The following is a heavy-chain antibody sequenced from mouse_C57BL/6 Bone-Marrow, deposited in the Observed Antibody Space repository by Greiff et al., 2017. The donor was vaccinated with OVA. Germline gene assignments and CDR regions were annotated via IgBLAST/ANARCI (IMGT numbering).Heavy chain of an antibody. Sequence: QVQLKEPGAELVRPGASVTLSCKASGYTFTDYEMHWVKQTPVHGLEWIGAIDPETGGTAYNQKFKGKATLTADKSSSTAYMELRSLTSEDSAVDYCTREDDYGDDGWFAYWGQGTLVTVSA. D-gene: IGHD2-4*01. J-gene: IGHJ3*01. CDR1: GYTFTDYE. V-gene: IGHV1-15*01. CDR2: IDPETGGT. CDR3: TREDDYGDDGWFAY.